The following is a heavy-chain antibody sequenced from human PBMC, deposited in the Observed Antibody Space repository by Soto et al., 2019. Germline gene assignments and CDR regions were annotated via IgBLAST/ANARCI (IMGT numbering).Heavy chain of an antibody. Sequence: GESLKISCKGSGYSFAGYWITWVRQKPGKGLEWMGRIDPSDSQTYYSPSFRGHVTISVTKSVTTVFLQWSSLRASDTAMYYCARQIYDSDTGPNFQYYFDSWGQGTPVTVSS. J-gene: IGHJ4*02. CDR3: ARQIYDSDTGPNFQYYFDS. V-gene: IGHV5-10-1*01. CDR2: IDPSDSQT. CDR1: GYSFAGYW. D-gene: IGHD3-22*01.